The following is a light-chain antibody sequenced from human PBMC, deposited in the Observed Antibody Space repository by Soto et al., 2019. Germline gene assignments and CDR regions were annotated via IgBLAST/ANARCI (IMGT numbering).Light chain of an antibody. CDR3: SSYTSSKTVV. V-gene: IGLV2-14*01. CDR1: SSDVGSYNY. J-gene: IGLJ2*01. Sequence: QSVLTQPASVSGSPGQSITISCTGTSSDVGSYNYVSWYQQHPGKAPKLMIYDVSNRPSGVSDRFSGSKSGNTASLTISGLKSEHEADYYCSSYTSSKTVVFGGGTKLTVL. CDR2: DVS.